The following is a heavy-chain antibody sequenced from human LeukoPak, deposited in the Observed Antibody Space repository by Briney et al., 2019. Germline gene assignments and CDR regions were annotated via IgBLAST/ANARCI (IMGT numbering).Heavy chain of an antibody. V-gene: IGHV1-69*13. CDR1: GGTFSSYA. D-gene: IGHD4-23*01. J-gene: IGHJ4*02. Sequence: SVKVSCKASGGTFSSYAISWVRQAPGQGLEWMGGIIPIFGTANYAQKFQGRVTITADESTSTAYMELSSLRSEDTAVYYCTRAMGYGGNLDYWGQGTLVTVSS. CDR2: IIPIFGTA. CDR3: TRAMGYGGNLDY.